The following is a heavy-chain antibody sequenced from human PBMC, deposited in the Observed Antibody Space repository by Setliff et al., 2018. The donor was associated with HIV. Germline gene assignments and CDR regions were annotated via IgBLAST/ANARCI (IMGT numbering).Heavy chain of an antibody. Sequence: PSETLSLTCTVSGGSISSHYWSWIPQPPGKGLEWIGHTYNSGSTHYTPSLKSRVTMSVGTSKNQFSLQLSSVTAADTPVYYCARCYYNFWSGYPLDYMDVWGKGTTVTV. CDR2: TYNSGST. CDR3: ARCYYNFWSGYPLDYMDV. J-gene: IGHJ6*03. V-gene: IGHV4-59*08. D-gene: IGHD3-3*01. CDR1: GGSISSHY.